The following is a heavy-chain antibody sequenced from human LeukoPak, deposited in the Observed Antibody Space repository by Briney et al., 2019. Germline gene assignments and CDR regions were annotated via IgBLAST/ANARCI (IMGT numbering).Heavy chain of an antibody. D-gene: IGHD1-26*01. Sequence: SETLSLTCAVYGGSFSGYYWSWIRQPPGKGLEWIGEINHSGSTNYNPSLKSRVTISVDTSKNQFSLKLSSVTAEDTAVYYCARELREHGVFDIWGQGTMVTVSS. CDR3: ARELREHGVFDI. CDR2: INHSGST. J-gene: IGHJ3*02. V-gene: IGHV4-34*01. CDR1: GGSFSGYY.